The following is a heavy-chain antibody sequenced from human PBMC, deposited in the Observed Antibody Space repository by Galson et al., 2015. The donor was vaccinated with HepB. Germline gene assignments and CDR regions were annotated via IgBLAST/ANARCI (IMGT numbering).Heavy chain of an antibody. V-gene: IGHV3-30*04. CDR1: GFIFGIYT. CDR3: ARPKAGLPADGHFFDT. Sequence: LRLSCAASGFIFGIYTMHWVRQAPGKGLEWVAVISYDGNRRFYADSVKGRFTISRDNSKNTQYLEMNSLKVDDTAVYYCARPKAGLPADGHFFDTWGQGTLVTVSS. CDR2: ISYDGNRR. J-gene: IGHJ4*02. D-gene: IGHD6-13*01.